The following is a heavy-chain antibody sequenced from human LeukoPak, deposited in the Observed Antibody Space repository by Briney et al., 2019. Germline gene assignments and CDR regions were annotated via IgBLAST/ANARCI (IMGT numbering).Heavy chain of an antibody. CDR2: INTNTGNP. Sequence: GASVKVSCKASGGTFSSYAISWVRQAPGQGLEWMGWINTNTGNPTYAQGFTGRFVFSLDTSVSTAYLQISSLKAEDTAVYYCARGYGDSSGYSYGHFDYWGQGTLVTVSS. CDR3: ARGYGDSSGYSYGHFDY. J-gene: IGHJ4*02. V-gene: IGHV7-4-1*02. D-gene: IGHD3-22*01. CDR1: GGTFSSYA.